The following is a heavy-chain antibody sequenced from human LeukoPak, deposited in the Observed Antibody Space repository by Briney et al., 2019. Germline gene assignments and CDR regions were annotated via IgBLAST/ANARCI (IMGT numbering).Heavy chain of an antibody. CDR1: GYTFTGYY. J-gene: IGHJ3*02. CDR3: AREKGYSGYGAAFDI. Sequence: GASVKVSCKASGYTFTGYYMHWVRQAPGQGLEWMGWINPNSGGTNYAQKFQGRVTMTRDTSISTAYMELSRLRSDDTAVYYCAREKGYSGYGAAFDIWGQGTMVTVSS. CDR2: INPNSGGT. V-gene: IGHV1-2*02. D-gene: IGHD5-12*01.